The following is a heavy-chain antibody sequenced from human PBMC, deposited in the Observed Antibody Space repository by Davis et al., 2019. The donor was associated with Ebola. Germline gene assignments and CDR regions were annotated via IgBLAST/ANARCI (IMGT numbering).Heavy chain of an antibody. D-gene: IGHD4-17*01. J-gene: IGHJ6*02. Sequence: AASVKVSCKASGYTFTRFALHWVRQAPGQRLEWMGWINAGNGNTIYSQNFQGRVTITRDTSASTAYMELSSLRSEDTAVYYCAGKSVTTRLDYCGMDVWGQGTTVTVSS. V-gene: IGHV1-3*01. CDR3: AGKSVTTRLDYCGMDV. CDR1: GYTFTRFA. CDR2: INAGNGNT.